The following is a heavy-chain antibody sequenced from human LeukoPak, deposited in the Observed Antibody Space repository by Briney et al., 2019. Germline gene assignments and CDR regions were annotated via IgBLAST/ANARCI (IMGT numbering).Heavy chain of an antibody. V-gene: IGHV3-23*01. D-gene: IGHD3-22*01. CDR3: AKSPPKTYYYDSSGYYYWFDY. J-gene: IGHJ4*02. CDR2: ISGSGGST. Sequence: GGSLRLSCAASGFTFSSYAMSWVRQAPGKGLEWVSAISGSGGSTYYADSVKGRFTIPRDNSKNTLYLQMNSLRAEDTAVYYCAKSPPKTYYYDSSGYYYWFDYWGQGTLVTVSS. CDR1: GFTFSSYA.